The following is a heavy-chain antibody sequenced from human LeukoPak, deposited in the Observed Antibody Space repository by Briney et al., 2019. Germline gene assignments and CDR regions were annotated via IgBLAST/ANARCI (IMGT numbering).Heavy chain of an antibody. J-gene: IGHJ5*02. D-gene: IGHD3-3*01. V-gene: IGHV4-61*02. CDR1: GGSISSGSYY. Sequence: SETLSLTCTVSGGSISSGSYYWSWILQPAGKGLEWIGRIYTSGSTNYNPSLKSRVTISVDTSKNQFSLKLSSVTAADTAVYYCARGRRYDFWSGYYSGWFDPWGQGTLVTVSS. CDR2: IYTSGST. CDR3: ARGRRYDFWSGYYSGWFDP.